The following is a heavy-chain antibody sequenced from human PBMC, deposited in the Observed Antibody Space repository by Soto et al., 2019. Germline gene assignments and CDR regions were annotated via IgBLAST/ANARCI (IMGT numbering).Heavy chain of an antibody. V-gene: IGHV3-23*01. J-gene: IGHJ4*02. CDR1: GFTFSIYG. D-gene: IGHD3-22*01. CDR2: ISGSGGST. CDR3: AKDLDGFYDSSGYPLDY. Sequence: GGSLRLSCAASGFTFSIYGMTWVRQAPGKGLEWVSAISGSGGSTYYADSVKGRFTISRDNSKNTLYLQMHSLRAEDTAVYYCAKDLDGFYDSSGYPLDYWGQGTLVTVSS.